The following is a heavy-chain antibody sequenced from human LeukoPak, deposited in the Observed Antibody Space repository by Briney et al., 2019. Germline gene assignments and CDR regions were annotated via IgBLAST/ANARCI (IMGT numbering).Heavy chain of an antibody. CDR2: ISSSSSYI. V-gene: IGHV3-21*01. Sequence: GGSLRLSCAASGFTFSSYSMNWVRQAPGKGLEWVSSISSSSSYIYYADSVKGRFTISRDNAKNSLYLQMNSLRAEDTAVYCCARDQRGSGWYYYYYMDVWGKGTTVTVSS. J-gene: IGHJ6*03. D-gene: IGHD6-19*01. CDR3: ARDQRGSGWYYYYYMDV. CDR1: GFTFSSYS.